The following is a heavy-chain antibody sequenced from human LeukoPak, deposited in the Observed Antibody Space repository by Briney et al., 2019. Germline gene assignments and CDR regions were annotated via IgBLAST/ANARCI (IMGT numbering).Heavy chain of an antibody. CDR1: GGSFSGYY. J-gene: IGHJ4*02. V-gene: IGHV4-34*01. D-gene: IGHD3-22*01. Sequence: SETLSLTCAVYGGSFSGYYWSRIRQPPGKGLEWIGEINHSGSTNYNPSLKSRVTISVDTSKNQFSLKLSSVTAADTAVYYCARDVHYYDSSGSLSYWGQGTLVTVSS. CDR2: INHSGST. CDR3: ARDVHYYDSSGSLSY.